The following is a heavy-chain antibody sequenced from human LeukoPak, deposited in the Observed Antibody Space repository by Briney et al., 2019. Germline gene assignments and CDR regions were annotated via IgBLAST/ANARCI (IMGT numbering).Heavy chain of an antibody. J-gene: IGHJ3*02. CDR1: GGSFSGYY. CDR3: ASLYLNDIVVVPAAMSLHQDAFDI. V-gene: IGHV4-34*01. D-gene: IGHD2-2*01. CDR2: INHSGST. Sequence: SETLSLTCAVYGGSFSGYYWSWIRQPPGKGLEWIGEINHSGSTNCNPSLKSRVTISVDTSKNQFSLKLSSVTAADTAVYYCASLYLNDIVVVPAAMSLHQDAFDIWGQGTMVTVSS.